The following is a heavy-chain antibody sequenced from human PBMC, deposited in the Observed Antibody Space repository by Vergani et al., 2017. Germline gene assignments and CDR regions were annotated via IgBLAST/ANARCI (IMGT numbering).Heavy chain of an antibody. CDR1: GFTFSSYS. D-gene: IGHD6-13*01. V-gene: IGHV3-21*01. CDR2: ISSSSGYL. CDR3: ARGAPGSSSWYGLSNWFDP. Sequence: EVQLVESGGGLVKPGGSLRLSCAASGFTFSSYSMNWVRQAPGKGLEWVSSISSSSGYLYYADSVKGRFTISRDNAKNSLYLQMNSLRAEDTAVYYCARGAPGSSSWYGLSNWFDPWGQGTLVTVSS. J-gene: IGHJ5*02.